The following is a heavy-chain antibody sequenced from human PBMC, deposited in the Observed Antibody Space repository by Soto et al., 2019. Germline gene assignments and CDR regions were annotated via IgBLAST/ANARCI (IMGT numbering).Heavy chain of an antibody. CDR3: ARGAPPEVD. Sequence: TSYHISWVRQAPGQGLEWMVWISAYNGNTNYAQKLQGRVTMTTDTSTSTAYMELRSLRSDDTAVYYCARGAPPEVDWGQGTLVTVSS. V-gene: IGHV1-18*01. J-gene: IGHJ4*02. D-gene: IGHD2-2*01. CDR1: TSYH. CDR2: ISAYNGNT.